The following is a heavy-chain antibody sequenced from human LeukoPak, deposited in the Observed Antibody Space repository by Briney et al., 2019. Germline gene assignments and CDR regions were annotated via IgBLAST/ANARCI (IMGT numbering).Heavy chain of an antibody. D-gene: IGHD1-26*01. V-gene: IGHV3-21*01. Sequence: NPGGSLRLSCAASGFTFSSYSMNWVRQAPGKGLEWVSSISRSSSYIYYADSVKGRFTISRDNAKNSLYLQMNSLRAEDTAVYYCARDDWELLHYYYYGMDVWGQGTTVTVSS. J-gene: IGHJ6*02. CDR3: ARDDWELLHYYYYGMDV. CDR1: GFTFSSYS. CDR2: ISRSSSYI.